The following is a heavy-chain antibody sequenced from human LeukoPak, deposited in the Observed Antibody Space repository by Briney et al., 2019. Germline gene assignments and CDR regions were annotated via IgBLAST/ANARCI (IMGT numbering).Heavy chain of an antibody. CDR1: GGSISSRDYY. J-gene: IGHJ4*02. D-gene: IGHD3-22*01. V-gene: IGHV4-39*01. CDR3: ASLRDSSGYREQKFDY. Sequence: SETLPLTCTVSGGSISSRDYYWGWIRQPPGKGLEWIGNISYSGSTYYSPSLKSRVTISVDTSKNQFSLKLSSVTAADTAVYYCASLRDSSGYREQKFDYWGQGTLVTVSS. CDR2: ISYSGST.